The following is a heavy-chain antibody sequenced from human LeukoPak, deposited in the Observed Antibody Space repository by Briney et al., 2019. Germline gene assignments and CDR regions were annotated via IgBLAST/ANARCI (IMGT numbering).Heavy chain of an antibody. J-gene: IGHJ4*02. V-gene: IGHV3-7*01. D-gene: IGHD6-13*01. CDR2: IKQDGSEK. CDR1: GFTFSTYW. CDR3: TREAAAGIDY. Sequence: PGGSLRLSCAASGFTFSTYWMSWVRQAQGKWLEWVANIKQDGSEKYYLDSVKGRFTISRDNAKNSLYLQMNSMRAEDTAVHFWTREAAAGIDYWGQGTLVTVSS.